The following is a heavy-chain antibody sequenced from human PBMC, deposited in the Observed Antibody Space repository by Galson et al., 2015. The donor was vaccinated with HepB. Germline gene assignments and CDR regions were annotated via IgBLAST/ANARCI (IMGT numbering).Heavy chain of an antibody. CDR1: GFTFSTYS. V-gene: IGHV3-48*01. Sequence: LRLSCAASGFTFSTYSMSWVRQAPGKGLEWISYISGSSATIYYADSVKGRFTISRDNAKSSLYLQMNSLRAEDTAVYYCARDGGLNWFDPWGQGTLVTVSS. CDR2: ISGSSATI. CDR3: ARDGGLNWFDP. J-gene: IGHJ5*02. D-gene: IGHD3-3*01.